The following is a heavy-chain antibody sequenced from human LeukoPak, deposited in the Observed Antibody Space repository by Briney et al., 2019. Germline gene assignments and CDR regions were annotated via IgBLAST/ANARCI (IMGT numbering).Heavy chain of an antibody. CDR3: AREAESYYDYGAARGGPFDY. CDR1: GFTFSSYS. CDR2: ISSSSSTI. V-gene: IGHV3-48*01. D-gene: IGHD4-17*01. J-gene: IGHJ4*02. Sequence: GGSLRLSCAAPGFTFSSYSMNWVRQAPGKGLEWVSYISSSSSTIYYADSVKGRFTISRDNAKNSLYLQMNSLRAEDTAVYYCAREAESYYDYGAARGGPFDYWGQGTLVTVSS.